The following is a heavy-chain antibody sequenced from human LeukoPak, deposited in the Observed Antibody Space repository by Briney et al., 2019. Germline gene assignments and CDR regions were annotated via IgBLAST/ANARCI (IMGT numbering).Heavy chain of an antibody. D-gene: IGHD3-10*01. CDR3: ARHGSGSYYNPELYYFDY. V-gene: IGHV4-39*01. CDR2: IYYSGSP. Sequence: SETLSLTCTVSGGSISSSSYYWGWIRQPPGKGLEWIGSIYYSGSPYYNPSLKSRVPMSVDTSKNQFSLKLSSVTAADTAVYYCARHGSGSYYNPELYYFDYWGQGTLVTVSS. J-gene: IGHJ4*02. CDR1: GGSISSSSYY.